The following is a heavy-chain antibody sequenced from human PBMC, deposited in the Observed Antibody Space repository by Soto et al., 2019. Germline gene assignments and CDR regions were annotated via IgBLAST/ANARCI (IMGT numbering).Heavy chain of an antibody. CDR3: ARKRIAAAGHWFDP. V-gene: IGHV3-74*01. D-gene: IGHD6-13*01. CDR1: GFTFSSYW. J-gene: IGHJ5*02. Sequence: PGGSLRLSCAASGFTFSSYWMHWVRQAPGKGLVWVSRINSDGSSTSYADSVKGRFTISRDNAKNTLYLQMNSLRAEDTAVYYCARKRIAAAGHWFDPWGQGTLVTVSS. CDR2: INSDGSST.